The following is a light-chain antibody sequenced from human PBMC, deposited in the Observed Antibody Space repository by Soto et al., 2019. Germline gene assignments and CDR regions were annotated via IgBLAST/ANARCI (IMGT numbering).Light chain of an antibody. CDR1: SRDVGTYNL. V-gene: IGLV2-23*01. Sequence: QSALTQPASVSESPGQSITISCTGTSRDVGTYNLVTWYQQHPGKAPKLIIYEGNKRPSGVSNRFSASKSGNTASLTISGLLAEDEADYYCCSYAPSRTLLFGGGTKLTVL. CDR3: CSYAPSRTLL. CDR2: EGN. J-gene: IGLJ2*01.